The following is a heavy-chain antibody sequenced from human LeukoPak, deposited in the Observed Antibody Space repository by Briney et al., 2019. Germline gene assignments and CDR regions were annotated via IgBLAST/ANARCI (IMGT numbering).Heavy chain of an antibody. CDR2: IYYDGSKK. CDR1: GFTFSDYA. CDR3: ARGPDGYNSHFDY. J-gene: IGHJ4*02. V-gene: IGHV3-30-3*01. Sequence: GGSLRLSCVASGFTFSDYAMHWVRQAPGKGLEWVAVIYYDGSKKYYADSVEGRFTISRDNSKNTLYLHMTSLRVEDTAVYYCARGPDGYNSHFDYWGQGTLVTVSS. D-gene: IGHD5-24*01.